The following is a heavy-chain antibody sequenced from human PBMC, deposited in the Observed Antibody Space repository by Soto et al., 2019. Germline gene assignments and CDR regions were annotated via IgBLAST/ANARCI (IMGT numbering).Heavy chain of an antibody. D-gene: IGHD5-18*01. CDR2: VYSSGST. CDR1: GCSIIRGDYY. V-gene: IGHV4-61*08. CDR3: ARDHPHSYGVYYFDY. Sequence: PTETLSITCTVSGCSIIRGDYYWSWIRQPPGKGLEWIGYVYSSGSTHYNPSLQSRVTISADTSKNQVSLKVNSVTAADTAVYYCARDHPHSYGVYYFDYWGQGTPVTVSS. J-gene: IGHJ4*02.